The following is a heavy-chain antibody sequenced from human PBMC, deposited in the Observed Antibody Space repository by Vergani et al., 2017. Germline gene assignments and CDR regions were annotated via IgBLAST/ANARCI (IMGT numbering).Heavy chain of an antibody. J-gene: IGHJ6*02. D-gene: IGHD3-3*01. V-gene: IGHV1-69*01. CDR2: IIPIFGTA. Sequence: QVQLVESGAEVKKTGSSVKVSCKASGGTFSSYAISWVRQAPGQGLEWMGGIIPIFGTANYAQKFQGRVTITADESTSTAYMELSSLRAEDTAVYYCASRDITIFGVVIIRGYYYYGMDVWGQGTTVTVSS. CDR1: GGTFSSYA. CDR3: ASRDITIFGVVIIRGYYYYGMDV.